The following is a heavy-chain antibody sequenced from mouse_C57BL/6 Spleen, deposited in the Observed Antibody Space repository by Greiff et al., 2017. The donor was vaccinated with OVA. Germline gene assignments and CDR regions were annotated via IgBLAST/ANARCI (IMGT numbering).Heavy chain of an antibody. CDR3: ARYPRSTMITTSDY. D-gene: IGHD2-4*01. V-gene: IGHV1-64*01. J-gene: IGHJ2*01. Sequence: QVQLQQPGAELVKPGASVKLSCKASGYTFTSYWMHWVKQRPGQGLEWLGMIHPNSGSTNYNEKFKSKATLTVDKSSSTAYMQLSSLTSEDSAVYYCARYPRSTMITTSDYWGQGTTLTVSS. CDR2: IHPNSGST. CDR1: GYTFTSYW.